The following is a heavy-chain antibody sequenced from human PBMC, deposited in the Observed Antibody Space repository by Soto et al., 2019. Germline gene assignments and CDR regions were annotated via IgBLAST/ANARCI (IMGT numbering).Heavy chain of an antibody. J-gene: IGHJ4*02. CDR1: GFAFSTYC. D-gene: IGHD4-17*01. CDR3: GRDVDGPLDY. CDR2: IWFDGNKK. Sequence: QVQLVESGGGVVQPGRSLRLACAASGFAFSTYCMHWVRQAPGKRLEWVAVIWFDGNKKYYADSVKGRFTISRDNLNNTRYLQMNSLRAEDTDLFYCGRDVDGPLDYWGQGTLVTVSS. V-gene: IGHV3-33*01.